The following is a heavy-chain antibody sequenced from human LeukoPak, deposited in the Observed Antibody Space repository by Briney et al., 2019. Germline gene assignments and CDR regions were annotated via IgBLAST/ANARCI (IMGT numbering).Heavy chain of an antibody. Sequence: ASVKVSCKASGYTFTSYAMHWVRQAPGQRLEWMGWINAGNGITKYSQKFQGRVTITRDTSASTAYMELSSLRSEDTAVYYCARNDYDYGDSWFDPWGQGTLVTVSS. CDR1: GYTFTSYA. D-gene: IGHD4-17*01. CDR3: ARNDYDYGDSWFDP. CDR2: INAGNGIT. V-gene: IGHV1-3*01. J-gene: IGHJ5*02.